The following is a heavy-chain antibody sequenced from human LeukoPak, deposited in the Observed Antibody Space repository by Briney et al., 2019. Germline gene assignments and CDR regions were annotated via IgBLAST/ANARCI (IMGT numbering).Heavy chain of an antibody. D-gene: IGHD6-19*01. CDR1: GVPGSNYY. CDR2: INHSGYT. V-gene: IGHV4-34*01. Sequence: PSETLSLTCAVSGVPGSNYYWSWVRQSPRQGLEWIGEINHSGYTNYNPSLKSRVTMSIDTSKNQFSLILTSVTAADAGVYYCTRAVAGHPDWGQGTLVTVSS. CDR3: TRAVAGHPD. J-gene: IGHJ4*02.